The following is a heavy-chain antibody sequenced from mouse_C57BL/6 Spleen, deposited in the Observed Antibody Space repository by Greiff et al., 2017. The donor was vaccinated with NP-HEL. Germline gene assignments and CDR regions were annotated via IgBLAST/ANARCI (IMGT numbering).Heavy chain of an antibody. Sequence: EVKLMESGGGLVQPGGSLSLSCAASGFTFTDYYMSWVRQPPGKALEWLGFIRNKANGYTTEYSASVKGRFTISRDNSQSILYLQMNALRAEDSATYYCARYIRDYGSYAMDYWGQGTSVTVSS. CDR2: IRNKANGYTT. V-gene: IGHV7-3*01. J-gene: IGHJ4*01. CDR3: ARYIRDYGSYAMDY. CDR1: GFTFTDYY. D-gene: IGHD1-1*01.